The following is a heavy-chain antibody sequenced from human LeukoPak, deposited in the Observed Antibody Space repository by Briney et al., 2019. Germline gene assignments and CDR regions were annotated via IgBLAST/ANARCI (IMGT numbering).Heavy chain of an antibody. CDR1: GFTVSSNY. V-gene: IGHV3-66*02. D-gene: IGHD7-27*01. J-gene: IGHJ4*02. CDR2: IYSGGST. CDR3: ARERRLTGDDY. Sequence: PGGSLRLSCAASGFTVSSNYMSWVRQAPGKGLEWVSVIYSGGSTYYADSVEGRFTISRDNSKNTLYLQMNSLRAEDTAVYYCARERRLTGDDYWGQGTLVTVSS.